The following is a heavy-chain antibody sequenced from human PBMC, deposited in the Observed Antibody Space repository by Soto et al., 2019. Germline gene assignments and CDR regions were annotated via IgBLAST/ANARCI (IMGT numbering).Heavy chain of an antibody. Sequence: GGSLRLSCAASGFFFSSYAMSWVRQAPGRGLEWVSSVSASGGSTYYADSVKGRFPVSRDNAKNTMYLQMDTLRAEDTAVYYCAKDRGDFWSGYYPPVDYWGQGTLVTVSS. CDR1: GFFFSSYA. CDR2: VSASGGST. D-gene: IGHD3-3*01. J-gene: IGHJ4*02. CDR3: AKDRGDFWSGYYPPVDY. V-gene: IGHV3-23*01.